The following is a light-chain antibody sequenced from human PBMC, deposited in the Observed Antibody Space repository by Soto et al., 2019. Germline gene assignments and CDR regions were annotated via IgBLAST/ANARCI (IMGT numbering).Light chain of an antibody. CDR1: QSISIW. V-gene: IGKV1-5*01. Sequence: DVQMTQSPSTLAASAGYRVTITCRASQSISIWLAWYQQKPGKAPKLLIYDASSLESGVPSRFSGSGSGTEFTLTISSLQPDDFATYYCQQYNSYPLTFGGGTKVEIK. CDR2: DAS. J-gene: IGKJ4*01. CDR3: QQYNSYPLT.